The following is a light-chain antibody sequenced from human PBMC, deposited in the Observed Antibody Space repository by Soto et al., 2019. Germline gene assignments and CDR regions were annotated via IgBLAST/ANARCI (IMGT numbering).Light chain of an antibody. J-gene: IGLJ1*01. CDR3: SSYTTSSTYV. CDR1: SSDVGGYGY. CDR2: EVI. V-gene: IGLV2-14*01. Sequence: QSVLTQAASVSGSPGQSITVSCTGTSSDVGGYGYVSWYQQHPGKAPKLMIYEVINRPSGVSNRFSGSKSGNTASLTISGLQAEDEADYYCSSYTTSSTYVFGTGTKVTVL.